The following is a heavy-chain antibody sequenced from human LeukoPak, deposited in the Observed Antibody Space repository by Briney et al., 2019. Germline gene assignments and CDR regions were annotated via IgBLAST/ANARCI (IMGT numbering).Heavy chain of an antibody. Sequence: PGGSLRLSCAASGFTFSSYWMSWVRQAPGKGLEWVANIKQDGSEKYYVDSVKGRFTISRDNAKNSLYLLMNSLRGEDAAVYYCWGSGPLWFGVLPCFDYWGQGTLVTVSS. V-gene: IGHV3-7*03. D-gene: IGHD3-10*01. CDR2: IKQDGSEK. J-gene: IGHJ4*02. CDR3: WGSGPLWFGVLPCFDY. CDR1: GFTFSSYW.